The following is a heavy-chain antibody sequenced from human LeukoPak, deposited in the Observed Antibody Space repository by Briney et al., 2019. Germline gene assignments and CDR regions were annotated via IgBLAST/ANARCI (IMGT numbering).Heavy chain of an antibody. Sequence: KASETLSLTCTVSGGSISSSSYYWGWIRQPPGKGLEWIGSIYYSGSTYYNPSLKSRVTISVDTSKNQFSLKLSSVTAADTAVYYCASHLALGATGLEVVLAFDIWSQGTMVTVSS. V-gene: IGHV4-39*01. CDR3: ASHLALGATGLEVVLAFDI. J-gene: IGHJ3*02. D-gene: IGHD1-26*01. CDR1: GGSISSSSYY. CDR2: IYYSGST.